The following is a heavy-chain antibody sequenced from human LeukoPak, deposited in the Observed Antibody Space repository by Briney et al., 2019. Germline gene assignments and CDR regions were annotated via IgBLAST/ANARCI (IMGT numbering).Heavy chain of an antibody. J-gene: IGHJ4*02. D-gene: IGHD3-22*01. CDR1: GFTFTDYY. CDR3: ARAPDSSVYDY. CDR2: ISGNGESV. V-gene: IGHV3-11*04. Sequence: GGSLRLSCAASGFTFTDYYMIWIRQAPGKGLEWLSYISGNGESVKYADSVKGRFTISRDNAKNSLYLQMNSLRAEDTAVYYCARAPDSSVYDYWGQGTLVTVSS.